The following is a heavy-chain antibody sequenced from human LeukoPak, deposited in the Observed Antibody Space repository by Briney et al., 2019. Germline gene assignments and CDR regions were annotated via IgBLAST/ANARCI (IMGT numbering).Heavy chain of an antibody. CDR2: ISSSGSTI. J-gene: IGHJ4*02. CDR1: GFTFSDYY. V-gene: IGHV3-11*01. Sequence: PGRSLRLSCAASGFTFSDYYMSWIRQAPGKGLEWVSYISSSGSTIYYADSVKGRFTISRDNAKNSLYLQMNSLRAEDTAVYYCARQGVYDSSGYYRDYWGQGTLVTVSS. CDR3: ARQGVYDSSGYYRDY. D-gene: IGHD3-22*01.